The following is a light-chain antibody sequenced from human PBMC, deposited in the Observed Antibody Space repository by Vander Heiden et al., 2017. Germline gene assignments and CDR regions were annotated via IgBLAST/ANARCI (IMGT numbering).Light chain of an antibody. CDR3: QQYGNSPWT. CDR1: QSVSSNY. V-gene: IGKV3-20*01. CDR2: GAS. Sequence: EIVLTQSPGTLSLSPGERATLSCRASQSVSSNYLAWYQQKPGQAPGLLIYGASNRATGIPDRFSGSGSGTDFTLTISRLEPEDFAVYHCQQYGNSPWTFGQGTKVEIK. J-gene: IGKJ1*01.